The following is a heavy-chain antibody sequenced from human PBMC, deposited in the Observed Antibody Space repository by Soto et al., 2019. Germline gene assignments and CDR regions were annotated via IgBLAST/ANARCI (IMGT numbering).Heavy chain of an antibody. J-gene: IGHJ6*02. CDR3: ARGTSSLYSSGWYNYYYYGMDV. CDR2: IIPIFGTA. Sequence: VASVKVSCKASGGTFSSYAISWVRQAPGQGLEWMGGIIPIFGTANYAQKFQGRVTITADKSTSTAYMELSSLRSEDTAVYYCARGTSSLYSSGWYNYYYYGMDVRGQGPTVTVS. CDR1: GGTFSSYA. V-gene: IGHV1-69*06. D-gene: IGHD6-19*01.